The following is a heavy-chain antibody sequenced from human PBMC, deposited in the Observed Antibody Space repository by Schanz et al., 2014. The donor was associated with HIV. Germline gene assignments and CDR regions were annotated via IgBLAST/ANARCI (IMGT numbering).Heavy chain of an antibody. CDR3: VKAYSSGFSGAGS. CDR2: ISTGGERT. CDR1: GFPFSNFA. V-gene: IGHV3-23*01. Sequence: EEHLLESGGDLIQPGGSLRLSCVASGFPFSNFAMSWVRQDPGRGLEWVSAISTGGERTFYADSVRGRVTISRDNSRNALYLHMNSLRADDTAIYYCVKAYSSGFSGAGSWGQGALVTVSS. J-gene: IGHJ5*02. D-gene: IGHD5-18*01.